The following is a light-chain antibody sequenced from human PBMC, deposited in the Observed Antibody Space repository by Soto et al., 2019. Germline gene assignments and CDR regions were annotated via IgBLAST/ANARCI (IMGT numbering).Light chain of an antibody. CDR3: AAWDDSLYGRV. Sequence: QSVLTQPPSASGTPGQRVTISCSGSRSNIGSNPVNWYQQLPGTAPKLLIDSNNQRPSGVPDRFSGSRSGTSASPAISGLQSEDEADYYCAAWDDSLYGRVFGTGTKVTVL. V-gene: IGLV1-44*01. J-gene: IGLJ1*01. CDR2: SNN. CDR1: RSNIGSNP.